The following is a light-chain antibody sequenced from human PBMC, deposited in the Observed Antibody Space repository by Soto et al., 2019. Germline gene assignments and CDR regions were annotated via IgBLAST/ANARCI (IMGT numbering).Light chain of an antibody. CDR2: GAS. CDR1: QSIRSN. V-gene: IGKV3-15*01. CDR3: QQYHIWPPWT. J-gene: IGKJ1*01. Sequence: EIVMAQSPDTLSVSPGEGATLSCRVSQSIRSNLAWYQQRPGQAPRLLMFGASTRADGIPARFTGSGSGKEFTLTISSLQSEDFAVYYCQQYHIWPPWTSGQGTKVELK.